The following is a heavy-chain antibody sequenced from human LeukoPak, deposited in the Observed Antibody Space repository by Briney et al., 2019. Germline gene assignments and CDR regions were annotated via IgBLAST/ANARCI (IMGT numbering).Heavy chain of an antibody. CDR2: ISKEGSEK. CDR3: ASDFKMMGDSSGYYYFDY. D-gene: IGHD3-22*01. CDR1: GFTFSSYW. V-gene: IGHV3-7*03. J-gene: IGHJ4*02. Sequence: GGSLRLSCAASGFTFSSYWMSWVRQAPGKGLEWWPKISKEGSEKYYVDSVKGRFTISRDNAKNSLYLQMNSLRAEDTAVYYCASDFKMMGDSSGYYYFDYWGQGTLVTVSS.